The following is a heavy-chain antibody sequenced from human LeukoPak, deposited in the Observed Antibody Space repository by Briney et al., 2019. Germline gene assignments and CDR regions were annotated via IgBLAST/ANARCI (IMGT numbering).Heavy chain of an antibody. J-gene: IGHJ4*02. Sequence: GGSLRLSCAASGVTFSSDSMNWVRQAPGKGLEWVSSISSSSSYIYYADSVTGRCTISRDNATNSPYLQMNSLRAEDTAVYYCARAGYYYDSSGYFVCNYWGQGTLVTVSS. D-gene: IGHD3-22*01. V-gene: IGHV3-21*01. CDR2: ISSSSSYI. CDR1: GVTFSSDS. CDR3: ARAGYYYDSSGYFVCNY.